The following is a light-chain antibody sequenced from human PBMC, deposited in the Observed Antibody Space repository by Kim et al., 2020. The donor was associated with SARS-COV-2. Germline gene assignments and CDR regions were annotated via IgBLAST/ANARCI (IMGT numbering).Light chain of an antibody. Sequence: ASVKLTCPLSSGHSRYAIAWQQQQPEKGPRYLMKLNSDGSHSKGDGIPDRFSGSSSGAERYLTISSLQSEDEADYYCQTWGTGIRVFGGGTQLTVL. J-gene: IGLJ3*02. CDR2: LNSDGSH. CDR1: SGHSRYA. CDR3: QTWGTGIRV. V-gene: IGLV4-69*01.